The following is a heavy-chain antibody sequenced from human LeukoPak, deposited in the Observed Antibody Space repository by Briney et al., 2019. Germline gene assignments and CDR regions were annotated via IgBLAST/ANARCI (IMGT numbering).Heavy chain of an antibody. CDR2: IRSKANSYAT. V-gene: IGHV3-73*01. Sequence: PGGSLRLSCAASGFTFSGSAMHWVRQASGKGLEWVGRIRSKANSYATAYAASVKGRFTISRDDSKNTAYLQMNSLKTEDTVVYYCTGKQDIVVDYYYYYYGMDVWGQGTTVTVSS. CDR3: TGKQDIVVDYYYYYYGMDV. CDR1: GFTFSGSA. J-gene: IGHJ6*02. D-gene: IGHD2-2*01.